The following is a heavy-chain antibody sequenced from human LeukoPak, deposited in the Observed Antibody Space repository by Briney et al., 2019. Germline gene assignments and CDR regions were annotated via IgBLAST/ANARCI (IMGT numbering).Heavy chain of an antibody. J-gene: IGHJ5*02. V-gene: IGHV4-39*01. CDR3: ARFNDILTGYYAGGWFDP. CDR2: IYYSGST. D-gene: IGHD3-9*01. Sequence: SETLSLTCTVSGGSISSSSYYWGWIRQPPGKGLEWIGSIYYSGSTYYNPSLKSRVTISVDTSKNPFSLKLSSVTAADTAVYYCARFNDILTGYYAGGWFDPWGQGTLVTVSS. CDR1: GGSISSSSYY.